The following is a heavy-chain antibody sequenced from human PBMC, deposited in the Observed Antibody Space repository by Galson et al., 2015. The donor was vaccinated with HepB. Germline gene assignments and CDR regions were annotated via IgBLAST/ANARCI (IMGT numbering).Heavy chain of an antibody. CDR3: ARGTFAIVRGIRQIWFDS. D-gene: IGHD3-10*01. CDR2: MNPTSGNT. CDR1: GYGFASYD. V-gene: IGHV1-8*01. J-gene: IGHJ5*01. Sequence: SVKVSCKASGYGFASYDINWVRQATGQGLEWMGWMNPTSGNTAYAQKFQGRVTMTRNTSITTAYKELTGLTSEDRAVYYCARGTFAIVRGIRQIWFDSWGQGSLVTVSS.